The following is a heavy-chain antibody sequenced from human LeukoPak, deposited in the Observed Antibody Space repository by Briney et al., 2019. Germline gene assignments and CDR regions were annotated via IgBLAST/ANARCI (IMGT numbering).Heavy chain of an antibody. V-gene: IGHV4-59*01. Sequence: SETLSLTCTVSGGSISSYYWSWSRQPPGKGLEWIGYIYYSGSTNYNPSLKSRVTISVDTSKNQFSLKLSSVTAADTAVYYCARVGGHWGQGTLVTVSS. CDR3: ARVGGH. CDR1: GGSISSYY. CDR2: IYYSGST. D-gene: IGHD3-10*01. J-gene: IGHJ4*02.